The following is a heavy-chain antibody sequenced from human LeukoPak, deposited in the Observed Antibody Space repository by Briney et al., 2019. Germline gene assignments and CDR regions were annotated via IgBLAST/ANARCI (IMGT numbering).Heavy chain of an antibody. J-gene: IGHJ4*02. CDR3: ARGTRSSGLYY. CDR2: INHSGST. Sequence: SETLSLTCAVYGGSFSGYYWSWIRQPPGKGLEWIGEINHSGSTNYNPSLKSRVTISVDTSKNQFSLKLSSVTAADTAVYYCARGTRSSGLYYWGQGTLVTVSS. V-gene: IGHV4-34*01. CDR1: GGSFSGYY. D-gene: IGHD3-10*01.